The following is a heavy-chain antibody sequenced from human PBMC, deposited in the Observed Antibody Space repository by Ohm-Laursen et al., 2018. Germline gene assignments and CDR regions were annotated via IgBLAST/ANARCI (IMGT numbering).Heavy chain of an antibody. J-gene: IGHJ5*02. CDR3: ARDDYDSSGSLSDP. CDR2: ISSSSSYI. Sequence: SLRLSCAASGFTFSTYSMNWVRQAPGKGLEWVSSISSSSSYIYYADSVKGRFTISRDNAKNSLYLQMNSLRAEDTAVYYCARDDYDSSGSLSDPWGQGTLVTVSS. D-gene: IGHD3-22*01. CDR1: GFTFSTYS. V-gene: IGHV3-21*01.